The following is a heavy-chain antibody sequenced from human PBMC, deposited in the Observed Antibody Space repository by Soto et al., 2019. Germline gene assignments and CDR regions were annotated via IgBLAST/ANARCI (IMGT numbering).Heavy chain of an antibody. D-gene: IGHD6-19*01. CDR2: ISPYNGNT. V-gene: IGHV1-18*01. CDR3: ARCITGAGSFWYFDL. J-gene: IGHJ2*01. CDR1: GYTFNTYG. Sequence: ASVKVSCKASGYTFNTYGVSWVRQAPGQGLEWLGWISPYNGNTNYPQKLQGRVTMTTDTSTSTAYMELRSLRSDDTAVYYCARCITGAGSFWYFDLWGRGTLVTVCS.